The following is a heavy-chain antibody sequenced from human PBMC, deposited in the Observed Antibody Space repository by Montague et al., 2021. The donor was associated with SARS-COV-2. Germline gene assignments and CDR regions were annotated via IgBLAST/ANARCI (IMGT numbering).Heavy chain of an antibody. Sequence: SLRPSFAASGFTFSLYEMNWVRQAPGKGLEWVSFISSSGSAIYSADSVKGRFTISRDNAKNSLYLQMNSLRAEGTAVYYCARDRRTVGATMDYYYFYGMDVWGQGTTVTVSS. D-gene: IGHD1-26*01. CDR3: ARDRRTVGATMDYYYFYGMDV. CDR1: GFTFSLYE. CDR2: ISSSGSAI. J-gene: IGHJ6*02. V-gene: IGHV3-48*03.